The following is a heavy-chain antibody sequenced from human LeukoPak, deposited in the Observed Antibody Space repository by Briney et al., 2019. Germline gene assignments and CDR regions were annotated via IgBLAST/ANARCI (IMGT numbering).Heavy chain of an antibody. CDR1: GFTFRYYY. Sequence: NPGESLRLSCAASGFTFRYYYMSWIRQAPGKGLEWVSSIRSSSTYTNYADSEKGRFTISTDNAKNSLYLQMNSLRDEDAALCFCARKSRSGWELRYWGQGTLVTVSS. CDR3: ARKSRSGWELRY. V-gene: IGHV3-11*03. J-gene: IGHJ4*02. D-gene: IGHD1-26*01. CDR2: IRSSSTYT.